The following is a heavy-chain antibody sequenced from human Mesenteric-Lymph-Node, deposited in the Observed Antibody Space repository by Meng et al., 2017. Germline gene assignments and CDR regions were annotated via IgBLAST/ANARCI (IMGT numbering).Heavy chain of an antibody. V-gene: IGHV4-59*12. Sequence: GSLRLSCTASGGSISSYYWSWIRQPPGKGLEWIGYIYYSGSTYYNPSLKSLVTISVDTSKNQFSLKLSSVTAADTAVYYCARVHAPYYYDSSGYNAYYFDYWGQGTLVTVAS. D-gene: IGHD3-22*01. J-gene: IGHJ4*02. CDR1: GGSISSYY. CDR2: IYYSGST. CDR3: ARVHAPYYYDSSGYNAYYFDY.